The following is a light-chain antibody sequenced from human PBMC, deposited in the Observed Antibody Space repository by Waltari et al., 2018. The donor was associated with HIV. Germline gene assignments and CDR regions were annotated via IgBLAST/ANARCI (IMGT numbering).Light chain of an antibody. CDR1: QSISTW. J-gene: IGKJ2*01. CDR3: QQYNTYART. Sequence: DIQMTQSPSTLSASVGDRVPITCRASQSISTWSAWYQQKPGKAPKLLSYKASSLEAGVQPRFSGSGSGTEVTLTISSLQPDDVATYYCQQYNTYARTFGQGTKLEIK. CDR2: KAS. V-gene: IGKV1-5*03.